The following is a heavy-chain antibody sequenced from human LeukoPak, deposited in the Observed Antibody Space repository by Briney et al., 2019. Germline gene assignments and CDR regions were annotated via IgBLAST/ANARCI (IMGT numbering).Heavy chain of an antibody. J-gene: IGHJ4*02. Sequence: TGGSLRLSCAASGFTFSNYWMSWVRQAPGKGLEWVANIKQDGSEKHSVDSVRGRFTISRDNAKNSLYLQMNSLRAEDTAVYYCIRLGELSPLYYFDYWGQGTLVTVSS. V-gene: IGHV3-7*01. CDR1: GFTFSNYW. CDR2: IKQDGSEK. CDR3: IRLGELSPLYYFDY. D-gene: IGHD3-16*02.